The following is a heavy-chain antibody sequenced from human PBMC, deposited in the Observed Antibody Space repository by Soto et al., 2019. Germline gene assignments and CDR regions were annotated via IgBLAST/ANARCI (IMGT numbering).Heavy chain of an antibody. V-gene: IGHV3-23*01. D-gene: IGHD2-15*01. Sequence: DVQLLESGGGLVQPGGSLRLSCAASGFTFSSYAMSWVRQAPGKGLEWVSAISATGGSAFYGDSVKGRFTISRDNSKNTVFLQIDSLVTEDPAVYYCAKGTTAVYCFDFWGQGTLVTVSS. J-gene: IGHJ4*02. CDR1: GFTFSSYA. CDR2: ISATGGSA. CDR3: AKGTTAVYCFDF.